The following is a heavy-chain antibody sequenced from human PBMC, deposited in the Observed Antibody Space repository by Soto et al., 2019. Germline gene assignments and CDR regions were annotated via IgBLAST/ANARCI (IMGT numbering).Heavy chain of an antibody. J-gene: IGHJ4*02. Sequence: ASVKVSCKASGYTFTSYDINWVRQATGQGLEWMGWMNPNSGNTGYAQKFQGRVTMTRNTSISTAYMELSSLRSEDTAVYYCARGGAWTCVNDYWGQGTLVTVSS. CDR3: ARGGAWTCVNDY. CDR1: GYTFTSYD. CDR2: MNPNSGNT. D-gene: IGHD1-26*01. V-gene: IGHV1-8*01.